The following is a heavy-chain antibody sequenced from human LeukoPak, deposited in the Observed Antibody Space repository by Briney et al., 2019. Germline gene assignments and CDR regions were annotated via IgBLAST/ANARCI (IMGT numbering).Heavy chain of an antibody. V-gene: IGHV3-66*01. Sequence: PGGSLRLSCAASGFTVSSNYMNWVRQSPGKGLEWVSVIYSGGTTYYADSVKGRFTISRDNSKNTLHLQMNNLRAEDTAVYYCACFFYWGQGTLVTVYS. CDR2: IYSGGTT. D-gene: IGHD2/OR15-2a*01. CDR3: ACFFY. J-gene: IGHJ4*02. CDR1: GFTVSSNY.